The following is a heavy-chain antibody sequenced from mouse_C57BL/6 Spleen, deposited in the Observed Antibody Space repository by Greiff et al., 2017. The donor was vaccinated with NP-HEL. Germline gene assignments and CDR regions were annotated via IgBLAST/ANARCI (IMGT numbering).Heavy chain of an antibody. D-gene: IGHD1-1*01. Sequence: DVKLVESGGGLVKPGGSLKLSCAASGFTFSDYGMHWVRQAPEKGLELVAYISSGSSTIYYADTVKGRFTISRDNAKNTLFLQMTSLRSEDTAMYYCARPYYGRDYAMDYWGQGTSVTVSS. V-gene: IGHV5-17*01. CDR3: ARPYYGRDYAMDY. CDR1: GFTFSDYG. CDR2: ISSGSSTI. J-gene: IGHJ4*01.